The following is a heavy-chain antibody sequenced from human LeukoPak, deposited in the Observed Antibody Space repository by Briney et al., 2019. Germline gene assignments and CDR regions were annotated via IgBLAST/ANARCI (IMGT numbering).Heavy chain of an antibody. Sequence: GGSLRLSCAASGFTFSSYWMSWVRQAPGKGLEWVANIKQDGSEKYYVDSVKGRFTISRGNAKNSLYLQMNSLRAEDTAVYYCARAFGVPEYYFDYWGQGTLVTVSS. V-gene: IGHV3-7*01. CDR2: IKQDGSEK. J-gene: IGHJ4*02. CDR3: ARAFGVPEYYFDY. D-gene: IGHD3-16*01. CDR1: GFTFSSYW.